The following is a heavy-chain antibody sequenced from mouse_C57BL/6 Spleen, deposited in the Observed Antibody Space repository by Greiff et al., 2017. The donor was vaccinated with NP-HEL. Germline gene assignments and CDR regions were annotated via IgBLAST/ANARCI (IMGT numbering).Heavy chain of an antibody. J-gene: IGHJ3*01. D-gene: IGHD3-2*02. CDR3: ARSPLRAPTWFAY. CDR2: IYPGSGST. CDR1: GYTFTSYW. Sequence: QVHVKQSGAELVKPGASVKMSCKASGYTFTSYWITWVKQRPGQGLEWIGDIYPGSGSTNYNEKFKSKATLTVDTSSSTAYMQLSSLTSEDSAVYYCARSPLRAPTWFAYWGQGTLVTVSA. V-gene: IGHV1-55*01.